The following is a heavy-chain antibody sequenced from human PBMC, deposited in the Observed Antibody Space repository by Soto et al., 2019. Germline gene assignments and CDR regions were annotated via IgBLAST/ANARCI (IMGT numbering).Heavy chain of an antibody. Sequence: SETLSLTCPVSGGSISSYYWSWIRQPPGKGLEWIGYIYYSGSTNYNPSLKSRVTISVDTSKNQFSLKLSSVTAADTAVYYCARGYSSSSNDYWGQGTLVTVSS. J-gene: IGHJ4*02. D-gene: IGHD6-13*01. CDR1: GGSISSYY. V-gene: IGHV4-59*01. CDR2: IYYSGST. CDR3: ARGYSSSSNDY.